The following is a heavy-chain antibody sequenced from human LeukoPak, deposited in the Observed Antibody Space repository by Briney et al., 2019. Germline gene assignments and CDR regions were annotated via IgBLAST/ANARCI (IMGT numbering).Heavy chain of an antibody. V-gene: IGHV4-59*08. CDR1: GGSISSYY. CDR3: AMTLYSGSLYYFDY. D-gene: IGHD1-26*01. Sequence: SETLSLTCTVSGGSISSYYWSWIRQPPGKGLEWIGYIYYSGSTNYNPSLKSRVTISVGTSKNQVSLKLSSVTAADTAVYYCAMTLYSGSLYYFDYWGQGALVTVSS. CDR2: IYYSGST. J-gene: IGHJ4*02.